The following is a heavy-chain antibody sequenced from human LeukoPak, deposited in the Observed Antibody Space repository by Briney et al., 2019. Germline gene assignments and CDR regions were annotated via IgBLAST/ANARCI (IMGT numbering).Heavy chain of an antibody. V-gene: IGHV3-53*01. D-gene: IGHD6-13*01. CDR1: GFTVSSNY. Sequence: PRGSLRLSCAASGFTVSSNYMSWVRQAPGKGLEWVSIIYSGGSTYYADTVKGRFTISRDNSKNTLYLQMNSLRAEDTAVYYCAGGQQLVRFDYWGQGPLIIVSS. CDR3: AGGQQLVRFDY. CDR2: IYSGGST. J-gene: IGHJ4*02.